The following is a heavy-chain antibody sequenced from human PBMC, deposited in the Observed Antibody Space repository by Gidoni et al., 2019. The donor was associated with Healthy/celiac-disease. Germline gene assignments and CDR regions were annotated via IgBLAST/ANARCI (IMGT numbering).Heavy chain of an antibody. CDR2: ISGSGGST. CDR3: ATWPMIVVVFAFDI. D-gene: IGHD3-22*01. V-gene: IGHV3-23*01. J-gene: IGHJ3*02. CDR1: GFTFSSYA. Sequence: EVQLLASGGGLVQPGGSLRLSCAASGFTFSSYAMSRVRQAPGKGLEWVSAISGSGGSTYYADSVKGRFNISRDNSKNTLYLQMNSLRAEDTAVYYCATWPMIVVVFAFDIWGQGTMVTVSS.